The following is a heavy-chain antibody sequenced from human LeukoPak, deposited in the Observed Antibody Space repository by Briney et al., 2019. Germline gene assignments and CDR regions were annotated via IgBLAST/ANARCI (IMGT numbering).Heavy chain of an antibody. CDR1: GGSISSRTYY. CDR3: ARMYYYDSSGTNWFDP. D-gene: IGHD3-22*01. V-gene: IGHV4-39*01. Sequence: SETLSLTCTVSGGSISSRTYYWGWIRQPPGKGLEWLASIHYSGSTYYNPSLNSRVTISVDTSKNQLSLKLSSVTAADTAVYYCARMYYYDSSGTNWFDPWGQGTLVSVSS. J-gene: IGHJ5*02. CDR2: IHYSGST.